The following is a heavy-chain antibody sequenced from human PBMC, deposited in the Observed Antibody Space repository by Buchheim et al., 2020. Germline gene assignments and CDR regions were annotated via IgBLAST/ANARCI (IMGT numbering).Heavy chain of an antibody. Sequence: QVQLQESGPGLVKPSQTLSLTCTVSGGSISSGSYYWSWIRQPAGKGLEWIGRIYTSGSTNYNPSLKSRVPIPVDTSQNQFSLKLSSVTAADTAVYYCARDHRRIAAAGTPSWFDPWGQGTL. CDR3: ARDHRRIAAAGTPSWFDP. CDR1: GGSISSGSYY. CDR2: IYTSGST. D-gene: IGHD6-13*01. J-gene: IGHJ5*02. V-gene: IGHV4-61*02.